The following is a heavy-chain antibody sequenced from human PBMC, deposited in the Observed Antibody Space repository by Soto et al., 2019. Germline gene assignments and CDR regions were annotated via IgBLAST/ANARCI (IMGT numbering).Heavy chain of an antibody. Sequence: PSETLSLTCSVSGASISSYYWSWFRQAPGKGLGYIGYIHNGERTNYNPSLESRVTISADTSKNQLSLRLSSVTAADTAMYYCSYGDSPGPIDHWGQGTLVTVSS. D-gene: IGHD4-17*01. V-gene: IGHV4-59*01. CDR1: GASISSYY. CDR2: IHNGERT. CDR3: SYGDSPGPIDH. J-gene: IGHJ4*02.